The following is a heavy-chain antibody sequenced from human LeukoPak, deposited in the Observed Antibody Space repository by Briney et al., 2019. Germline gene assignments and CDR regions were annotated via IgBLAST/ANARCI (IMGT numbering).Heavy chain of an antibody. Sequence: GGSLRLSCAASGFTFSSYAVSWVRQAPGKGLEWVSAISSSGGSTYYADSVKGRFTISRDNSKNTLYLQMSSLRAEDTAVYYCAKSPKTGFLFDYWGKGTLVTVSS. D-gene: IGHD1-1*01. V-gene: IGHV3-23*01. J-gene: IGHJ4*02. CDR1: GFTFSSYA. CDR2: ISSSGGST. CDR3: AKSPKTGFLFDY.